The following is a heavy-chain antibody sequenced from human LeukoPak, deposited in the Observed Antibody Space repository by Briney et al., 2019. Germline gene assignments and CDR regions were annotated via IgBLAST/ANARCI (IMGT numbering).Heavy chain of an antibody. Sequence: SETLSLTCAVCGGSFSGYYWSWIRQPPGKGLEWIGEINHSGSTNYNPSLKSRVIISVDTSKNQFSLKLSSVTAADTAVYYCARRRVVVVAATVPSLKRYWYFDLWGRGTLVTVSS. CDR3: ARRRVVVVAATVPSLKRYWYFDL. V-gene: IGHV4-34*01. CDR2: INHSGST. CDR1: GGSFSGYY. J-gene: IGHJ2*01. D-gene: IGHD2-15*01.